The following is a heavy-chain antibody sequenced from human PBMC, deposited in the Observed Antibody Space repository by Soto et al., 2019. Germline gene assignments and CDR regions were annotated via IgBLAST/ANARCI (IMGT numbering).Heavy chain of an antibody. J-gene: IGHJ4*02. Sequence: QLQLQESGPGLVKPSETLSLTCTVSGGSVSSSSYYWGWVRQPPGKGLEWIGSGYYSGSTYYNPSLESRVTISVDKSKNQFSLKLMSLSAADTDVYYCGRLEGLATISYYFDYWGQGALVTVSS. D-gene: IGHD3-9*01. V-gene: IGHV4-39*01. CDR2: GYYSGST. CDR1: GGSVSSSSYY. CDR3: GRLEGLATISYYFDY.